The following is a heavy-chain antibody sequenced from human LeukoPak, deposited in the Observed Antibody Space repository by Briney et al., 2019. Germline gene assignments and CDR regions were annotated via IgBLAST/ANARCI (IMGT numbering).Heavy chain of an antibody. Sequence: GGSLRLSCAASGFTFHVYAIYWVRQAPGKGLEWVSLISGNGHTIPYADSVRGRFTISRDNTKNSLYLQMDSLTTEDTAVYYCARDDGASSLLDFWGQGTLVTVSS. CDR3: ARDDGASSLLDF. J-gene: IGHJ4*02. CDR1: GFTFHVYA. V-gene: IGHV3-43*02. CDR2: ISGNGHTI. D-gene: IGHD3-16*02.